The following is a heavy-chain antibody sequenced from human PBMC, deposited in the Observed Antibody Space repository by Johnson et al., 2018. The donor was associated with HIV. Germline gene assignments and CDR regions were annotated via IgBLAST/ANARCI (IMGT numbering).Heavy chain of an antibody. V-gene: IGHV3-7*01. D-gene: IGHD3-3*01. CDR3: AREEVTIFGVAYDAFDI. CDR1: GFTFSSYW. CDR2: IKQDEVNK. Sequence: VQLVESGGGLVQPGGSLRLSCAASGFTFSSYWMSWVRQAPGKGLEWVANIKQDEVNKYYVDSVKGRLTISRDNAKNSLYLQMNTLRAEDTAVYYCAREEVTIFGVAYDAFDIWGQGTMVTVSS. J-gene: IGHJ3*02.